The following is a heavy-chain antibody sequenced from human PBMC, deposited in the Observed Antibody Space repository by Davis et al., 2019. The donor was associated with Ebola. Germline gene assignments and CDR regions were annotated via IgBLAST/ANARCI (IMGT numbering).Heavy chain of an antibody. CDR1: GGTFTIYA. CDR2: IIPILNIT. Sequence: SVKVSCKASGGTFTIYAITWVRQAPGQGLEWMGGIIPILNITNYAQKFQGRVTITADKSTSTAYMELSRLRYEDTAVYYCAEEPVNWGSPSEADYWGQRTLVTVSS. J-gene: IGHJ4*02. D-gene: IGHD7-27*01. V-gene: IGHV1-69*10. CDR3: AEEPVNWGSPSEADY.